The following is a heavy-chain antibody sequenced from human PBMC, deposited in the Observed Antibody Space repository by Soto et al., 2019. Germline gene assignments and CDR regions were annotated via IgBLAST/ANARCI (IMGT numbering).Heavy chain of an antibody. CDR1: GGSISSGGYY. V-gene: IGHV4-31*03. D-gene: IGHD2-15*01. Sequence: SETLSLTCTVSGGSISSGGYYWSWIRQHPGKGLEWIGYIYYSGSTYYNPSLKSRVTIPVDTSKNQFSLKLSSVTAADTAVYYCASRVVEYGMDVWGQGTTVTVSS. CDR2: IYYSGST. J-gene: IGHJ6*02. CDR3: ASRVVEYGMDV.